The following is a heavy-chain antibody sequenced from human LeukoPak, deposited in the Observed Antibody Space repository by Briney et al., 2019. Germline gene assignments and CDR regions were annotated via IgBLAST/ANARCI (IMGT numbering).Heavy chain of an antibody. J-gene: IGHJ4*02. D-gene: IGHD3-10*01. CDR2: IYSGGST. CDR1: GFTVSSNY. V-gene: IGHV3-66*01. CDR3: ARDRGGYYGSGSYGTDY. Sequence: GGSLRLSCAASGFTVSSNYMSWVRQAPGKGLEWVSVIYSGGSTYYAVSVKGRFTISRDNSKNTLYLQMNSLRAEDTAVYYCARDRGGYYGSGSYGTDYWGQGTLVTVSS.